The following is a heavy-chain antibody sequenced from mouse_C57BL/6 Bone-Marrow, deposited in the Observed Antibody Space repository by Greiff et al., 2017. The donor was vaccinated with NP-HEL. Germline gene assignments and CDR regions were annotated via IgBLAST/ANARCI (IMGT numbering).Heavy chain of an antibody. J-gene: IGHJ2*01. D-gene: IGHD1-1*01. CDR3: ARHGYYGEDYFDY. V-gene: IGHV5-6*01. CDR2: ISSGGSYT. Sequence: EVQGVESGGDLVKPGGSLKLSCAASGFTFSSYGMSWVRQTPDKRLEWVATISSGGSYTYYPDSVKGRFTISRDNAKNTLYLQMSSLKSEDTAMYYCARHGYYGEDYFDYWGQGTTLTVSS. CDR1: GFTFSSYG.